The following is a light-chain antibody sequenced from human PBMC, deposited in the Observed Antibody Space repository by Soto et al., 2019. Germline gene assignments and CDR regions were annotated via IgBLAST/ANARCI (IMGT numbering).Light chain of an antibody. V-gene: IGKV3-20*01. Sequence: EIVLTQSPGTLSLSPGERATLSCRASQNVNNNYLAWYQQKPGQAPRLLIYGASRRATDIPDRFSGSGSGSAFTLTISRLAPEDSAVYSWQEYGSAPLTFGGGTKVEIK. J-gene: IGKJ4*01. CDR1: QNVNNNY. CDR2: GAS. CDR3: QEYGSAPLT.